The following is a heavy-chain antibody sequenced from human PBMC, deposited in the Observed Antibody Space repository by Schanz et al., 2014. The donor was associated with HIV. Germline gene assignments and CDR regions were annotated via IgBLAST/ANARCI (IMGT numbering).Heavy chain of an antibody. CDR1: GYTFSGYD. CDR3: ARDYYDSSAYYPPAWYTFDI. CDR2: INPTGGTT. Sequence: QVQLVQSGAEVKKPGASVRVSCTASGYTFSGYDINWVRQAPGQGLEWMGVINPTGGTTAYAEKFQGRVTMTRDTSTSTVYMELSNLGSGDAAVYFCARDYYDSSAYYPPAWYTFDIWGPGTQVTVSS. V-gene: IGHV1-46*01. D-gene: IGHD3-22*01. J-gene: IGHJ3*02.